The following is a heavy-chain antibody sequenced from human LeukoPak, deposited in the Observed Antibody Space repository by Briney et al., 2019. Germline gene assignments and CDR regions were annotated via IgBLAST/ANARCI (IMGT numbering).Heavy chain of an antibody. V-gene: IGHV1-18*04. CDR2: ISPYNGDT. Sequence: SVKVSCKASGYTFTSYGISWVRQAPGQGPEWMGWISPYNGDTNYAQRLQGRVTMTTDTSTSTAYVELRSLRSDDTAVYYCARDIGYCSGGTCSPYCDYWGQGTLVTVSS. D-gene: IGHD2-15*01. CDR1: GYTFTSYG. J-gene: IGHJ4*02. CDR3: ARDIGYCSGGTCSPYCDY.